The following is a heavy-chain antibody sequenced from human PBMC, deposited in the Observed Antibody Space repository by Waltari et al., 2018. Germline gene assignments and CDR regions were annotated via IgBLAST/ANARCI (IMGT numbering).Heavy chain of an antibody. V-gene: IGHV4-4*07. CDR3: AREEGIVTDAPFYYYYYYMDV. D-gene: IGHD1-26*01. J-gene: IGHJ6*03. CDR2: IYTSGST. CDR1: GGSISSYY. Sequence: QVQLQESGPGLVKPSETLSLTCTVSGGSISSYYWSWIRQPAGKGLEWIGRIYTSGSTNYNPSLKSRVTMSVDTSKNQFSLKLSSVTAADTAVYYCAREEGIVTDAPFYYYYYYMDVWGKGTTVTISS.